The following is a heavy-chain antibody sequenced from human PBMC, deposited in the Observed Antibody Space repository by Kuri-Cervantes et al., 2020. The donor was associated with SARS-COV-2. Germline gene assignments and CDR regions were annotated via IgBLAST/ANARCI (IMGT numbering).Heavy chain of an antibody. J-gene: IGHJ4*02. V-gene: IGHV4-4*07. D-gene: IGHD3-3*01. CDR1: GGSISSYY. Sequence: GSLRLSCTVSGGSISSYYWSWIRQPAGKGLEWIGRIYTSGSTNYNPSLKSRVTISVDTSKNQFSLKLSSVTAADTAVYYCARQVRITIFGVVIEKGDYFDYWDQGTLVTVSS. CDR3: ARQVRITIFGVVIEKGDYFDY. CDR2: IYTSGST.